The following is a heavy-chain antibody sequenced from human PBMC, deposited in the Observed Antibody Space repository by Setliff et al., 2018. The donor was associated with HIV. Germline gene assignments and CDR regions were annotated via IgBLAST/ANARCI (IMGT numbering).Heavy chain of an antibody. V-gene: IGHV4-34*01. CDR1: GGSFSGYY. D-gene: IGHD2-8*02. Sequence: SETLSLTCAVYGGSFSGYYWSWIRQPPGKGLEWIGEVTHSGRTNCNPSLKSRVTISVDTSKNQFSLKLSSVTAADTAVYYCARVSSTYWYSIFRNYYYHMDVWGKGTTVTVSS. CDR3: ARVSSTYWYSIFRNYYYHMDV. CDR2: VTHSGRT. J-gene: IGHJ6*03.